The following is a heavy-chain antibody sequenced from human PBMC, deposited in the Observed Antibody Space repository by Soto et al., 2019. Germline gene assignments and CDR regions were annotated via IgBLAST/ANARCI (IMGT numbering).Heavy chain of an antibody. CDR2: INHSGST. CDR1: GGSFSGYY. J-gene: IGHJ6*02. Sequence: SETLSLTCAVYGGSFSGYYWSWIRQPPGKGLEWIGEINHSGSTNYNPSLKSRVTISVDTSKNQFSLKLSSVTAADTAVYYCARVGTGIPYYYYYGMDVWGQGTTVT. V-gene: IGHV4-34*01. D-gene: IGHD1-1*01. CDR3: ARVGTGIPYYYYYGMDV.